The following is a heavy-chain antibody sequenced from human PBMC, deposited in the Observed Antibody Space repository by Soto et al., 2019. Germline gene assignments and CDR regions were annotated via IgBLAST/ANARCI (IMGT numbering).Heavy chain of an antibody. D-gene: IGHD3-3*01. CDR3: ARGLPLSGNFWNGYYYFDS. J-gene: IGHJ4*02. CDR1: GYTFTSYG. CDR2: ISAYNGNT. V-gene: IGHV1-18*01. Sequence: ASVKVSCKASGYTFTSYGISWVRQAPGQGLEWMGWISAYNGNTNYAQKLQGRVTMTTDTSTSTAYMELRSLRSDDTAVYYCARGLPLSGNFWNGYYYFDSWGLGTLVNVSS.